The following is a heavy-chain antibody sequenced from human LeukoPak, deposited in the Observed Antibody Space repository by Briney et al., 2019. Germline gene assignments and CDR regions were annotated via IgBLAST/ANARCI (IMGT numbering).Heavy chain of an antibody. V-gene: IGHV4-30-2*01. J-gene: IGHJ5*02. CDR1: GGSISSGGYS. CDR2: IYHSGST. Sequence: SQTLSLTCAVSGGSISSGGYSWSWIRQPPGKGLEWIGYIYHSGSTYYNPSLKSRVTISVDRSKNQFSLKLSSVTAADTAVYYCARVLGGDWFDPWGQGTLVTVSS. D-gene: IGHD7-27*01. CDR3: ARVLGGDWFDP.